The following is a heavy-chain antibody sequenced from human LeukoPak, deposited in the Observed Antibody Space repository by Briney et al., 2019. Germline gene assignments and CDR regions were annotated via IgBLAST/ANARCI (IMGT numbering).Heavy chain of an antibody. Sequence: PGRSLRLSCAASGFTFSSYGMHWVRQAPGKGLEWVAVISYDGSNKYYADSVKGRFTISRDNSKNTLYLQMNSLRAEDTAVYYCAKQIAAADYYFDYWGQGTLVTVSS. CDR2: ISYDGSNK. CDR3: AKQIAAADYYFDY. D-gene: IGHD6-13*01. J-gene: IGHJ4*02. V-gene: IGHV3-30*18. CDR1: GFTFSSYG.